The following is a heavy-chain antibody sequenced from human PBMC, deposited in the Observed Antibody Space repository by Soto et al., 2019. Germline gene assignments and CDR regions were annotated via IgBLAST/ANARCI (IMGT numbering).Heavy chain of an antibody. CDR1: GFTFSSYW. D-gene: IGHD3-3*01. Sequence: GGSLRLSCAASGFTFSSYWMHWVRQAPGKGLVWVSRINTYGNSTSYADSVKGRFTISRDNAKNTMYLQMNSLRAEDTALYYCARDRGGYYDFWSGYEFDSWGQGTLVTVSS. CDR3: ARDRGGYYDFWSGYEFDS. V-gene: IGHV3-74*01. CDR2: INTYGNST. J-gene: IGHJ4*02.